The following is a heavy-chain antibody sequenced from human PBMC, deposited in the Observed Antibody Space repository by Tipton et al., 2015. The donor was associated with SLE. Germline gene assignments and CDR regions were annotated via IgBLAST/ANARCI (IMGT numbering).Heavy chain of an antibody. J-gene: IGHJ4*02. CDR1: GFTFSTYA. CDR2: ISYDGSNK. CDR3: ASDLYCDSGVVPAAPPFDY. V-gene: IGHV3-30*04. Sequence: SLRLSCAASGFTFSTYAMHWVRQAPGKGLEWVAVISYDGSNKYYADSVKGRFTISRDSSKNALYLQMNSLRAEDTAVYYCASDLYCDSGVVPAAPPFDYWGQGTLVTVPS. D-gene: IGHD2-2*01.